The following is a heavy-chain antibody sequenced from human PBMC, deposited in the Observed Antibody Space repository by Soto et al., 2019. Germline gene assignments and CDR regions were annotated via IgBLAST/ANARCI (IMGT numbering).Heavy chain of an antibody. D-gene: IGHD4-17*01. CDR2: ISYDGSNK. Sequence: GSLRLSCAASGFTFSSYAMHWVRQAPGKGLEWVAVISYDGSNKYYADSVKGRFTISRDNSKNTLYLQMNSLRAEDTAVYYCARAPTTVTYFDYWGQGTLVTVSS. CDR1: GFTFSSYA. J-gene: IGHJ4*02. V-gene: IGHV3-30-3*01. CDR3: ARAPTTVTYFDY.